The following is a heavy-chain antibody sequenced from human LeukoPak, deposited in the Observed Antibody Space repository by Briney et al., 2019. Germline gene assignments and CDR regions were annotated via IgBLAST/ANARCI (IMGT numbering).Heavy chain of an antibody. CDR3: ASSRWYYGMDV. V-gene: IGHV5-10-1*01. CDR2: IDPSDSYT. J-gene: IGHJ6*02. CDR1: GYXFTSYW. Sequence: GEALKISCNGSGYXFTSYWISWVRQMPGKGLEWMGRIDPSDSYTNYSPSFQGHVTISADKSISTAYLQWSSLKASDTAMYYCASSRWYYGMDVWGQGTTVTVSS.